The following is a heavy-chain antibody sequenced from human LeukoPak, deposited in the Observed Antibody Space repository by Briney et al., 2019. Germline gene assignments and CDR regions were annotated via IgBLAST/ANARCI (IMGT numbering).Heavy chain of an antibody. CDR1: GGSFSGYY. V-gene: IGHV4-34*01. CDR2: INHSGST. CDR3: AREYGLGDDAFDI. J-gene: IGHJ3*02. Sequence: SETLSLTCAVYGGSFSGYYWSWIRQPPGKGLEWIGEINHSGSTDYNPSLKSRVTISVDTSKNQFSLKLSSVTAADTAVYYCAREYGLGDDAFDIWGQGTMVTVSS. D-gene: IGHD3-16*01.